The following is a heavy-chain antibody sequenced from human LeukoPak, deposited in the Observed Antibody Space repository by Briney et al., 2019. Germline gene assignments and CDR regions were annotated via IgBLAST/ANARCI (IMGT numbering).Heavy chain of an antibody. V-gene: IGHV3-23*01. CDR2: ISGSGGST. D-gene: IGHD1-1*01. Sequence: GGSLRLSCAASGFTFSSYAMSWVRQAPGKGLEWVSVISGSGGSTYYRDSVKGRFTISRGNSKNTLYLQMNSLRAEDTVVYYCAKDGTTTITFDYWGQGTLVTVSS. CDR1: GFTFSSYA. J-gene: IGHJ4*02. CDR3: AKDGTTTITFDY.